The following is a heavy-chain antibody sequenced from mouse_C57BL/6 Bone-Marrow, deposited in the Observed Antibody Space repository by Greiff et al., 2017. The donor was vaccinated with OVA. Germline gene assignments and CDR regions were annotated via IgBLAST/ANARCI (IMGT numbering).Heavy chain of an antibody. D-gene: IGHD1-1*01. CDR1: GFNIKDYY. V-gene: IGHV14-1*01. CDR3: TVLYYYLSFDY. CDR2: IDPEDGDT. J-gene: IGHJ2*01. Sequence: VQLQQSGAELVRPGASVKLSCTASGFNIKDYYMHWVKQRPEQGLEWIGMIDPEDGDTEYDPKFQGKATMTVDTSTNPSSLQLSSLTSEDTAVYYCTVLYYYLSFDYWGQGTTLTVSS.